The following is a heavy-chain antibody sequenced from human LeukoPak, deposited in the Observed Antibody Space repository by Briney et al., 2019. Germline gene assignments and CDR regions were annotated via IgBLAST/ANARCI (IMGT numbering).Heavy chain of an antibody. CDR3: APRVVGSAPFDY. J-gene: IGHJ4*02. CDR2: ISGSGGST. D-gene: IGHD2-15*01. CDR1: GFTFSSYG. V-gene: IGHV3-23*01. Sequence: GGSLRLSCAASGFTFSSYGMSWVRQAPGKGLEWVSAISGSGGSTYYADSVKGRFTISRDNSKNTLYLQMNNLRAEDTAVYYCAPRVVGSAPFDYWGQGTLVTVSS.